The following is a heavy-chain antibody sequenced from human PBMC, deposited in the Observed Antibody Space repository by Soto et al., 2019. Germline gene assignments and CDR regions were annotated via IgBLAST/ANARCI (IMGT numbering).Heavy chain of an antibody. CDR1: GVTFSSYA. CDR2: IIPIFGTA. Sequence: QVQLVQSGAEVKKPGSSVKVSCTASGVTFSSYAISWVRQAPGQGLEWMGGIIPIFGTANYAQKFQGRVTITTDKSTSTAYMELSRLRSEDTDVYYCASVPDYYDSSGYYGNWFDPWGQGTLVTVSS. D-gene: IGHD3-22*01. CDR3: ASVPDYYDSSGYYGNWFDP. J-gene: IGHJ5*02. V-gene: IGHV1-69*06.